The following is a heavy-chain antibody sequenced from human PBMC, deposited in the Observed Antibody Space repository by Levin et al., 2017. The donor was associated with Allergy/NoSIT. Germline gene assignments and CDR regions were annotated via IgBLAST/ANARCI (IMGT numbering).Heavy chain of an antibody. J-gene: IGHJ6*03. CDR1: GFTFSDYY. CDR2: ISSSGSTI. Sequence: PGGSLRLSCAASGFTFSDYYMSWIRQAPGKGLEWVSYISSSGSTIYYADSVKGRFTISRDNAKNSLYLQMNSLRAEDTAVYYCAREHYDYIWGSYLYYYYYMDGWGKGTTVTVSS. D-gene: IGHD3-16*02. V-gene: IGHV3-11*01. CDR3: AREHYDYIWGSYLYYYYYMDG.